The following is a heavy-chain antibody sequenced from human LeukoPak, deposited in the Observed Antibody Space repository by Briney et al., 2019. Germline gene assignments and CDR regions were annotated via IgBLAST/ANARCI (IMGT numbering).Heavy chain of an antibody. CDR1: GGTFSSYA. CDR2: ISAYNGNT. D-gene: IGHD4-17*01. CDR3: AKDRGQDYGADS. Sequence: ASVKVSCKASGGTFSSYAISWVRQAPGQGLEWMGWISAYNGNTNYAQNLQSRVTMTTDTSTSTAYMELRSLRSDDTAVYYCAKDRGQDYGADSWGQGTLVTVSS. J-gene: IGHJ4*02. V-gene: IGHV1-18*01.